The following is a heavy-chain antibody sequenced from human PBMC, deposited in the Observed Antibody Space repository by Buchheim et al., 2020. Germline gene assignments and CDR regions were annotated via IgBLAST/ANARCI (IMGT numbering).Heavy chain of an antibody. J-gene: IGHJ6*02. Sequence: QVQLVESGGGVVQPGRSLRLSCAASGFTFSSYGMHWVRQAPGKGLEWVAVISHDGSNKNYADSVKGRFTISRDNSKNPLYLQMNSLRAEDTAVYYCAKDRGSVTTSYYFYGMDVWGQGTT. CDR2: ISHDGSNK. D-gene: IGHD4-11*01. CDR1: GFTFSSYG. CDR3: AKDRGSVTTSYYFYGMDV. V-gene: IGHV3-30*18.